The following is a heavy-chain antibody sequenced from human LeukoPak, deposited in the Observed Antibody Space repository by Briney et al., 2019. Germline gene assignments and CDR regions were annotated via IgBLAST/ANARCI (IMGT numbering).Heavy chain of an antibody. CDR2: IIPILGIA. CDR1: GGTFSSYA. Sequence: GASVKVSCKASGGTFSSYAISWVRQAPGQGLEWMGRIIPILGIANYAQKFQGRVTITADKSTSTAYMELSSLRSEDTAVYYCASRIAVAGTTSGAFDIWGQGTMVTVSS. J-gene: IGHJ3*02. D-gene: IGHD6-19*01. V-gene: IGHV1-69*04. CDR3: ASRIAVAGTTSGAFDI.